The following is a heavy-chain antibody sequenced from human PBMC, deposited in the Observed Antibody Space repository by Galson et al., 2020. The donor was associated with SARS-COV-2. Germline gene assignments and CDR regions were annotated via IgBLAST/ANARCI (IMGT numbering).Heavy chain of an antibody. CDR3: ATLRVSTGTILHYYYGMDV. V-gene: IGHV1-24*01. J-gene: IGHJ6*02. D-gene: IGHD1-7*01. CDR2: DPEDGET. Sequence: DPEDGETIYAQKFQGRVTMTEDTSTDTAYMELSSLRSEDTAVYYCATLRVSTGTILHYYYGMDVWGQGTTVTVSS.